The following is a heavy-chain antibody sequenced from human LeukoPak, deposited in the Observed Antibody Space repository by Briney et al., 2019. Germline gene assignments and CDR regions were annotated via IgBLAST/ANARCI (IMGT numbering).Heavy chain of an antibody. V-gene: IGHV4-30-4*08. Sequence: PSAPLSLTCTVSGGSIGSGADNWSWMPQPPGKGLEGIGDIYYSGSTYYNPSLKSRVTISVDTSKNQFSLKLSSVTAADTAVYYCARTYCSSTSCYTFDYWGQGTLVTVSS. CDR3: ARTYCSSTSCYTFDY. D-gene: IGHD2-2*02. CDR1: GGSIGSGADN. J-gene: IGHJ4*02. CDR2: IYYSGST.